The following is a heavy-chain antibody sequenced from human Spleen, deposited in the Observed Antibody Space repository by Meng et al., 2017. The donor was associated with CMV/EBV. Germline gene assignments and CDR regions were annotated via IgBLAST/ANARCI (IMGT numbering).Heavy chain of an antibody. J-gene: IGHJ4*02. D-gene: IGHD2-2*01. CDR2: IKSETDGGTT. Sequence: FTFSRAWVSRVRQAPGKGLDWVGRIKSETDGGTTDYAAPVKGRFTISRDDSKNRLYLQMNSLKTEDTAVYYCTTEQYCSSTSCSDYWGQGTLVTVSS. CDR1: FTFSRAW. V-gene: IGHV3-15*05. CDR3: TTEQYCSSTSCSDY.